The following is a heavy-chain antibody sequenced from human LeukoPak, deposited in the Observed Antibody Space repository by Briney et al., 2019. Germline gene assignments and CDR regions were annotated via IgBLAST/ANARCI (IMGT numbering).Heavy chain of an antibody. J-gene: IGHJ3*02. V-gene: IGHV3-21*01. CDR3: AREGPVDAFDI. Sequence: GGSLRLSCAASGFIFSSYSMNWVRQAPGKGLELVSSISSSSSYIYYADSVKGRFTISRDNAKNSLYLQMNSLRAEDTAVYYCAREGPVDAFDIWGQGTMATVSS. CDR1: GFIFSSYS. CDR2: ISSSSSYI.